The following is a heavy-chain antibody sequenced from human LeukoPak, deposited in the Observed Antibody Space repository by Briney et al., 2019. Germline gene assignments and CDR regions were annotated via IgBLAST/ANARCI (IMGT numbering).Heavy chain of an antibody. V-gene: IGHV1-8*03. CDR3: ARAPLGLIVVVPAAIRERYYYYYYMDV. CDR1: GYTFTSYD. Sequence: GASVTVSCTASGYTFTSYDINWVSPATGPGLEWMGWINPNSGNTGYAQKFQGRVTITRNTSISTAYMELSSLRSEDTAVYYCARAPLGLIVVVPAAIRERYYYYYYMDVWGKGTTVTVSS. J-gene: IGHJ6*03. CDR2: INPNSGNT. D-gene: IGHD2-2*02.